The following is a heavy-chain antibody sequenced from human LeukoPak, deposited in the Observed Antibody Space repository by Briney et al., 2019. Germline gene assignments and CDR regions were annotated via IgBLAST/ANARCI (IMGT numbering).Heavy chain of an antibody. Sequence: PGGSLRLSCAASGFTFSSYSMNWVRQAPGKGLEWVSSMSSSSSYIYYADSVKGRFPISRDNAKNSLYLQMNSLRAEDTAVYYCARDPSSGWDLDYWGQGTLVTVSS. CDR2: MSSSSSYI. D-gene: IGHD6-19*01. J-gene: IGHJ4*02. CDR1: GFTFSSYS. V-gene: IGHV3-21*01. CDR3: ARDPSSGWDLDY.